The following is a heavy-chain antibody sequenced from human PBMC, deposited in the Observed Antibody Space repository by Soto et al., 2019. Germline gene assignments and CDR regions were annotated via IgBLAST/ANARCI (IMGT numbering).Heavy chain of an antibody. CDR2: INPSGGST. V-gene: IGHV1-46*01. J-gene: IGHJ4*02. CDR1: GYTFTSYY. D-gene: IGHD3-10*01. CDR3: ARAPRGNYGYPSYFDY. Sequence: GASVKVSCKASGYTFTSYYMHWVRQAPGQGLEWMGIINPSGGSTSAQKFQGRVTMTRDTSTSTVYMELSSLRSEDTAVYYCARAPRGNYGYPSYFDYWGQGTLVTVSS.